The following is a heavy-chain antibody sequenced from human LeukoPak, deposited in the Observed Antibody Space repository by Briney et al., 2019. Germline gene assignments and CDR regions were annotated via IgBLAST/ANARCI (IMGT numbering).Heavy chain of an antibody. CDR2: IYPGDSDT. J-gene: IGHJ5*02. V-gene: IGHV5-51*01. CDR1: GYSFTSYW. Sequence: GESLKISCKGSGYSFTSYWIGWVRQMPRKGLEWMGIIYPGDSDTRYSPSFQGQVTISADKSISTAYLQWSSLKASDTATDYCARQWGDLCIGGSRYYPRNWFVPWGEGALVTVSS. D-gene: IGHD2-15*01. CDR3: ARQWGDLCIGGSRYYPRNWFVP.